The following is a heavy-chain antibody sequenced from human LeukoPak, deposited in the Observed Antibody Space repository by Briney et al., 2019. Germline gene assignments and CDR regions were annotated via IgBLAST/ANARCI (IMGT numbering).Heavy chain of an antibody. CDR2: ISSSSSYI. D-gene: IGHD3-16*01. CDR3: ARASIGDYYYGMDV. J-gene: IGHJ6*02. V-gene: IGHV3-21*01. CDR1: GFTFSSYS. Sequence: PGGSLRLSFAASGFTFSSYSMNWVRQAPGKGLEWVSSISSSSSYIYYADSVKGRFTISRDNAKNSLYLQMNSLRAEDTAVYYCARASIGDYYYGMDVWGQGTTVTVSS.